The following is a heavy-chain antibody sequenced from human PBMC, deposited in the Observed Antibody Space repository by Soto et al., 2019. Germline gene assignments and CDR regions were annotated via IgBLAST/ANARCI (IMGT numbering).Heavy chain of an antibody. CDR1: GGSFSGYY. J-gene: IGHJ4*02. V-gene: IGHV4-34*01. CDR3: ARNCNLRYFDWLLSRGGCYFDY. D-gene: IGHD3-9*01. CDR2: INHSGST. Sequence: QVQLQQWGAGLLKPSETLSLTCAVYGGSFSGYYWSWIRQPPGKGLEWIGEINHSGSTNYNPSLTGRVTISVDTSKNQFSLKLSSVTAADTAVYYCARNCNLRYFDWLLSRGGCYFDYWGQGTLVTVSS.